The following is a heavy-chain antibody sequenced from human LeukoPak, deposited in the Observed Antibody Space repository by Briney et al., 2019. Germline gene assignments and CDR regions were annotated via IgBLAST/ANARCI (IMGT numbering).Heavy chain of an antibody. J-gene: IGHJ4*02. CDR1: GGSVSSSKW. V-gene: IGHV4-4*02. D-gene: IGHD3-3*01. Sequence: SETLSLTCVVSGGSVSSSKWWSWVRQPPGKGLEWIGQVYHDGGTKYNPSLKSRVTILVDKSKNQFSLKLSSVTAADTAVYYCARERVGITIFGVVIAHFDYWGQGTLVTVSS. CDR3: ARERVGITIFGVVIAHFDY. CDR2: VYHDGGT.